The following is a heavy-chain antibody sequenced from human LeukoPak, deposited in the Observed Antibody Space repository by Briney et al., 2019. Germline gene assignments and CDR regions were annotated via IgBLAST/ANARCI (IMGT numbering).Heavy chain of an antibody. CDR1: GGSISSYY. J-gene: IGHJ6*02. CDR3: ARLIAAAGNYYYYYYGMDV. V-gene: IGHV4-59*08. CDR2: IYYSGST. D-gene: IGHD6-13*01. Sequence: SETLSLTCTVSGGSISSYYWSWIRQPPGKGLEWMGYIYYSGSTNYNPSIKSRVTISVDTSKNQFSLKLSSVTAADTAVYYCARLIAAAGNYYYYYYGMDVWGQGTTVTVSS.